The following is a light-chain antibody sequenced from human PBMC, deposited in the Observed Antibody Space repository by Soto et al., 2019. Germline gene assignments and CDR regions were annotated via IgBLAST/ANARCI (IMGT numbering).Light chain of an antibody. CDR1: SSNVGSYDL. CDR3: CSYAGSRTLDVV. Sequence: QSALTQPASVSGSPGQSITISCTGTSSNVGSYDLVSWYQQHPGKAPKVMIYEGSKRPSGVSNRFSGSKSGNTASLTISGLQAEDEGDYYCCSYAGSRTLDVVFGGGTKLTVL. J-gene: IGLJ2*01. CDR2: EGS. V-gene: IGLV2-23*03.